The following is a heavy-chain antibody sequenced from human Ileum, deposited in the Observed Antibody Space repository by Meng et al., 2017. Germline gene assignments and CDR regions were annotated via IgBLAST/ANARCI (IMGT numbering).Heavy chain of an antibody. D-gene: IGHD3-16*01. V-gene: IGHV3-66*02. CDR2: IYTSGST. J-gene: IGHJ4*02. Sequence: GGSLRLSCAASGFTVSSKHITWVRQAPGKGLEWVSMIYTSGSTYYAESVKGRFTISSDTSKNTLYLQMNSLRTEDTAVYYCATTAGLGPLDYWGQGTLVTVS. CDR3: ATTAGLGPLDY. CDR1: GFTVSSKH.